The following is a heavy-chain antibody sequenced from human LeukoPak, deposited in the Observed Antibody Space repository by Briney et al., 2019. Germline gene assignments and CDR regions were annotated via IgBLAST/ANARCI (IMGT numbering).Heavy chain of an antibody. V-gene: IGHV1-2*02. J-gene: IGHJ4*02. D-gene: IGHD2-2*01. CDR3: ASWGGPYCSTSCYYFDY. CDR1: GYTFTGSY. CDR2: INPNSGGT. Sequence: ASVKVSCKASGYTFTGSYMHWVRQAPGQGLEWMGWINPNSGGTNYAQKFQGRVTMTRDTSISTAYMELSRLRSDDTAVYYCASWGGPYCSTSCYYFDYWGQGTLVTVSS.